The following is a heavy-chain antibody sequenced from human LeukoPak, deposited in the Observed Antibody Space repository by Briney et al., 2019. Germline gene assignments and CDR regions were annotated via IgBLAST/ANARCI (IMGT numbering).Heavy chain of an antibody. CDR2: IYSGGST. J-gene: IGHJ4*02. CDR3: AKDIVATIKPTRLDY. Sequence: GGSLRLSCAASGFTISSNYMSWVRQAPGKGLEWVSVIYSGGSTYYADSVKGRFTISRDNAKNSLYLQMNSLRAEDTAVYYCAKDIVATIKPTRLDYWGQGTLVTVSS. D-gene: IGHD5-12*01. V-gene: IGHV3-53*05. CDR1: GFTISSNY.